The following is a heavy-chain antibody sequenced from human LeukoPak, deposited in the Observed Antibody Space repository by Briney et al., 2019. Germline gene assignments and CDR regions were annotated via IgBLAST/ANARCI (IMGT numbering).Heavy chain of an antibody. D-gene: IGHD6-19*01. Sequence: SEPLSLTCAVYGGPFSRYYWSWIRQPPGKGREGIGEINHRGSTNHNPPLKSRVAISVDTSKNQFSLKLSSVTAADTAVYYCARRRYTRAYGSRPLPTSSGWYYSDYWGQGNLVTVSS. CDR2: INHRGST. CDR1: GGPFSRYY. V-gene: IGHV4-34*01. CDR3: ARRRYTRAYGSRPLPTSSGWYYSDY. J-gene: IGHJ4*02.